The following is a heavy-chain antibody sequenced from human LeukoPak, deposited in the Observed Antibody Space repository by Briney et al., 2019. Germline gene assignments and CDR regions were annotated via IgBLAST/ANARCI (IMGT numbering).Heavy chain of an antibody. CDR1: GYTFTSYY. D-gene: IGHD3-9*01. CDR3: ARGLRYFDWLHSYYYYYGMDV. CDR2: INPSGGST. Sequence: ASVKVSCKASGYTFTSYYMHWVRQAPGQGLEWMGIINPSGGSTSYAQKFQGRVTMTRDTSTSTVYMELSSLRSEDTAVYYCARGLRYFDWLHSYYYYYGMDVWGQGTTVTVSS. J-gene: IGHJ6*02. V-gene: IGHV1-46*01.